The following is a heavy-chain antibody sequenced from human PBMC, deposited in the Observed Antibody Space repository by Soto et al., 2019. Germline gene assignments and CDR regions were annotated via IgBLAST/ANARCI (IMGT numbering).Heavy chain of an antibody. J-gene: IGHJ6*03. D-gene: IGHD3-16*01. Sequence: PSETLSLTCTVSSGSISISYYYWGWIRHPPGKGLEWIGAIYYTGSTYYNPPLQSRVTISVDTSKNQFSLKMSSVTAADTAVYFCARQAGAFGYYMDVWGKGATVTVSS. CDR3: ARQAGAFGYYMDV. CDR1: SGSISISYYY. V-gene: IGHV4-39*01. CDR2: IYYTGST.